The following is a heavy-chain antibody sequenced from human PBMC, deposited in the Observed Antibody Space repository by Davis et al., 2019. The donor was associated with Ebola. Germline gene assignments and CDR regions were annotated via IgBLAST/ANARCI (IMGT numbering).Heavy chain of an antibody. CDR1: GYSFTNYW. D-gene: IGHD1-1*01. CDR2: IYPGDSDT. Sequence: KVSCKGSGYSFTNYWIDWVRQMPGKGLEWMGIIYPGDSDTRYSPSFQGQVTISADKSISTAYLQWSNLKASDTAMYYCATVERGALLGYWGQGTLVTVSS. CDR3: ATVERGALLGY. V-gene: IGHV5-51*01. J-gene: IGHJ4*02.